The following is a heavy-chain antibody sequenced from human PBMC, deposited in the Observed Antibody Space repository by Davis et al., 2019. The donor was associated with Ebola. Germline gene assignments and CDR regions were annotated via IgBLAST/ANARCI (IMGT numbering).Heavy chain of an antibody. CDR3: ASPGLDSSGYYWPFGDY. V-gene: IGHV3-30-3*01. D-gene: IGHD3-22*01. CDR2: ISYDGSNK. CDR1: GFTFSSYA. Sequence: GESLKISCAASGFTFSSYAMHWVRQAPGKGLEWVAVISYDGSNKYYADSVKGRFTISRDNSKNTLYLQMNSLRAEDTAVYYCASPGLDSSGYYWPFGDYWGQGTLVTVSS. J-gene: IGHJ4*02.